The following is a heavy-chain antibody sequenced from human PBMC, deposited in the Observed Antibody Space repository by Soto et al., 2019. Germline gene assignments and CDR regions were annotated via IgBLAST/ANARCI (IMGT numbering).Heavy chain of an antibody. CDR1: GFTFSTYW. J-gene: IGHJ4*02. V-gene: IGHV3-74*01. CDR2: ITTDESDT. Sequence: PGGSLRLSCAASGFTFSTYWMHWVRQAPGKGLVWVSRITTDESDTSYADFVKGRFSISRDNAKNTLYLQMNSLRVEDTAIYYCARLFPGAVAGLDYWGQGTLVTVSS. CDR3: ARLFPGAVAGLDY. D-gene: IGHD6-19*01.